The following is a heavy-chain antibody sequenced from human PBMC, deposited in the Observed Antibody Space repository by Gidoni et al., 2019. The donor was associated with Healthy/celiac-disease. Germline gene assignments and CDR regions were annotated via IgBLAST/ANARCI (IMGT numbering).Heavy chain of an antibody. Sequence: QVQLQESGPGLVKPSETLSLTCTVSGGSISSYYWSWIRQPPGKGLEWIGYIYYSGSTNYNPSLKSRVTISVDTSKNQFSLKLSSVTAADTAVYYCATGNWNDHDYWGQGTLVTVSS. CDR2: IYYSGST. V-gene: IGHV4-59*01. J-gene: IGHJ4*02. CDR3: ATGNWNDHDY. CDR1: GGSISSYY. D-gene: IGHD1-20*01.